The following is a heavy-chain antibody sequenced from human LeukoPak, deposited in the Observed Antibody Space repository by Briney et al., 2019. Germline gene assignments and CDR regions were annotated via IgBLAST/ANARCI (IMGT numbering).Heavy chain of an antibody. CDR2: ISHSWST. CDR1: GGSITSGDYY. D-gene: IGHD3-22*01. J-gene: IGHJ4*02. CDR3: ARGDEINYYDSSGYYYIY. Sequence: SETLSLTCTVSGGSITSGDYYWSWLRQPPGKGLEWTGYISHSWSTYYNPSLKRRGSISVDASKNHFSLKMSSVTGADTAVYYCARGDEINYYDSSGYYYIYWGQGILVTVAS. V-gene: IGHV4-30-4*08.